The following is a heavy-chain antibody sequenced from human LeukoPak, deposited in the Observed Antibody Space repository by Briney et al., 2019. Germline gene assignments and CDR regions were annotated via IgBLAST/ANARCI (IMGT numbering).Heavy chain of an antibody. V-gene: IGHV4-4*07. CDR3: ARDRGLYDYGDLLPRDAFDI. J-gene: IGHJ3*02. CDR2: TYTTGTT. Sequence: SETLSLTRTVSGGSITGYYWSWIRQPAGKELEWVGRTYTTGTTSSNPSLKSRVTMSLDTSKSLFSLKLTSVTAADTAVYYCARDRGLYDYGDLLPRDAFDIWGQGKMVIVSS. CDR1: GGSITGYY. D-gene: IGHD4-17*01.